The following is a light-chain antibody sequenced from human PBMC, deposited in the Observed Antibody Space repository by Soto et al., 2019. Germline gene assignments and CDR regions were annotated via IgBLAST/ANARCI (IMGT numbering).Light chain of an antibody. CDR1: QSINSW. Sequence: DTQMTQSPSTLSASVGDRVTITCRASQSINSWLAWYQQKPGKAPKLLIYKASNIESGVPSRLSGSASGTEFSITISSLQPDDLATYYWQQYNCYSGTFGQGTKVEIK. J-gene: IGKJ2*02. CDR2: KAS. CDR3: QQYNCYSGT. V-gene: IGKV1-5*03.